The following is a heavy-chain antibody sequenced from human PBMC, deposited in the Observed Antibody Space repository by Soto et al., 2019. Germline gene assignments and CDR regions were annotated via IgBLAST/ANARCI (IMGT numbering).Heavy chain of an antibody. V-gene: IGHV3-15*01. CDR3: TTNSDYYDSSGYYYFDY. CDR2: IKSKTDGGTT. D-gene: IGHD3-22*01. CDR1: GFTFSNAW. Sequence: GGSLRLSCAASGFTFSNAWMSWVRQAPGKGLEWVGRIKSKTDGGTTDYAAPVKGRFTISRDDSKNTLYLQMNSLKTEDTAVYYCTTNSDYYDSSGYYYFDYWGQGTLVTVSS. J-gene: IGHJ4*02.